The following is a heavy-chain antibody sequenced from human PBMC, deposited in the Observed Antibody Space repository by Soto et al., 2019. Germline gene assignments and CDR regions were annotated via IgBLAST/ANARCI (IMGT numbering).Heavy chain of an antibody. V-gene: IGHV3-21*01. CDR2: ISSNRRYI. CDR3: ARVHSSGYSYVYDAFVM. J-gene: IGHJ3*02. Sequence: LNLSCPASGVTLSSYSMNWVRQAPGKGLEWVSSISSNRRYIYYADSVKGRFTISRDNAKNSLYLQMNSLRADDTAVCYSARVHSSGYSYVYDAFVMWGQGTMVTASS. CDR1: GVTLSSYS. D-gene: IGHD5-18*01.